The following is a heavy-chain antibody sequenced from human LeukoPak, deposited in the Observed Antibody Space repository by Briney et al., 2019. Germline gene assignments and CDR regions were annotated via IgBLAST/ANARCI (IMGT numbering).Heavy chain of an antibody. D-gene: IGHD2-15*01. CDR2: ISDDGSYK. CDR3: AKGRYCSGGSCFPEFDY. CDR1: GFTFSSYG. J-gene: IGHJ4*02. Sequence: TGRSLRLSCAASGFTFSSYGMHWVRQAPGKGLEWVATISDDGSYKYYADSVKGRFAISRDNFKNTLYLQMNSLRAEDTAVYYCAKGRYCSGGSCFPEFDYWGQGTLVTVSS. V-gene: IGHV3-30*18.